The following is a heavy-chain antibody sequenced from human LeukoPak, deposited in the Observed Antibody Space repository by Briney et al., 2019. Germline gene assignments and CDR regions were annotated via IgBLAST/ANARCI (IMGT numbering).Heavy chain of an antibody. CDR1: GYSFTNYW. V-gene: IGHV5-51*01. Sequence: GESLKISCRGSGYSFTNYWIGWVRQMPGKGLEWMGIIYPGDSDTRYSPSFQGQVTISADKSISTAYLQWSSLKASDTAMYYCARLVYSGSYYTPYNWFDPWGQGTLVTVSS. CDR2: IYPGDSDT. J-gene: IGHJ5*02. D-gene: IGHD1-26*01. CDR3: ARLVYSGSYYTPYNWFDP.